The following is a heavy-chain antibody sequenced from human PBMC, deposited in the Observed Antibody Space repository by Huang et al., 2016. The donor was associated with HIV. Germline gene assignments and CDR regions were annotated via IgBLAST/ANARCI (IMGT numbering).Heavy chain of an antibody. CDR1: GYTFSNYG. CDR2: IRSNNGNT. D-gene: IGHD2-21*02. V-gene: IGHV1-18*01. CDR3: ARDSVSLTATAALDT. Sequence: QVHLVQSGVEVKPPGASLKVSCKFSGYTFSNYGISWVRQTPGQGLEWRSGIRSNNGNTTSAQRLQGRVTMTADTSTNAADMERRILRSDDAAVYYCARDSVSLTATAALDTWGQGTLGTVSS. J-gene: IGHJ5*02.